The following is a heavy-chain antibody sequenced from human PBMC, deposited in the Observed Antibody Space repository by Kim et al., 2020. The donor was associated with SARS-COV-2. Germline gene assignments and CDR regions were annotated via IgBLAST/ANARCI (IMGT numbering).Heavy chain of an antibody. D-gene: IGHD6-13*01. CDR1: GDSIRYYY. CDR2: IYYTGNT. J-gene: IGHJ6*02. Sequence: SETLSLTCGVSGDSIRYYYWSWIRQPPGKGLEWIGYIYYTGNTNYNPSLKSRVTISVDTSKNQFSLRLNSVTAADTAVYYCAGLSAGYGLDVWGQGTTVTVSS. CDR3: AGLSAGYGLDV. V-gene: IGHV4-59*01.